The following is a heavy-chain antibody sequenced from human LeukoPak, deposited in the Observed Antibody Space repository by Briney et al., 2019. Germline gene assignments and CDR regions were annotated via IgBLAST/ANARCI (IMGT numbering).Heavy chain of an antibody. V-gene: IGHV3-23*01. CDR3: AKLTTVTTLNY. CDR1: GFNFSSYT. J-gene: IGHJ4*02. Sequence: GGSLRLSCSASGFNFSSYTMFWVRQAPGKGLEWVSAISGSGGSTYYADSVKGRFTISRDNSKNTLYLQMNSLRAEDTAVYYCAKLTTVTTLNYWGQGTLVTVSS. D-gene: IGHD4-17*01. CDR2: ISGSGGST.